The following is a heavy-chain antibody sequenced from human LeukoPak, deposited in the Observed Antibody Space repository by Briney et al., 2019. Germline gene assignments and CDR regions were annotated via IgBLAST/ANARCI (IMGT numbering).Heavy chain of an antibody. J-gene: IGHJ6*02. D-gene: IGHD3-10*01. V-gene: IGHV4-30-2*01. CDR3: ARSGSGSYGYYYYGMDV. CDR2: IYHSGST. Sequence: SETLSLTCAVSGGSISSGGYSWSWIRQPPGKGLEWIGYIYHSGSTYYNPSLKSRVIISVDRSKNQFSLKLNSVTAADTAVYYCARSGSGSYGYYYYGMDVWGQGTTVTVSS. CDR1: GGSISSGGYS.